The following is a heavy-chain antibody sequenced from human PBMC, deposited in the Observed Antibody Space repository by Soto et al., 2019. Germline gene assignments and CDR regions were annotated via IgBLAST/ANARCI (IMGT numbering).Heavy chain of an antibody. CDR3: ARVMKQWLEPYYYYYMDV. V-gene: IGHV4-34*01. CDR2: INHSGST. J-gene: IGHJ6*03. CDR1: GGSFSGYY. D-gene: IGHD6-19*01. Sequence: SETLSLTCAVYGGSFSGYYWSWIRQPPGKGLEWIGEINHSGSTNYNPSLKSRVTISVDTSKNQFSLKLSSVTAADTAVYYCARVMKQWLEPYYYYYMDVWGKGTTVTVSS.